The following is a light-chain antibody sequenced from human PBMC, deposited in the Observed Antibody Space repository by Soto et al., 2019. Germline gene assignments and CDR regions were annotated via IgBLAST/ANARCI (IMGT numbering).Light chain of an antibody. CDR1: SSNLGAGYD. CDR3: QAYDYSLTASV. Sequence: QPVLTQPPSVSGAPGQRVTLSCTGNSSNLGAGYDVHWYQQLPGAAPKLVIFGNRNRPSGVPERFSGSKSGTSASLAITGLHAEDEADYYCQAYDYSLTASVFGGGTKLTVL. V-gene: IGLV1-40*01. J-gene: IGLJ3*02. CDR2: GNR.